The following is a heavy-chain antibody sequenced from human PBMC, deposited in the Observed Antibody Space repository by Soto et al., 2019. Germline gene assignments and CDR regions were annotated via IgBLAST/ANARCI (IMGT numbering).Heavy chain of an antibody. V-gene: IGHV3-11*06. J-gene: IGHJ5*02. CDR3: ARGGGGGQFDL. CDR1: GITLSDFY. Sequence: QVHLAESGGGLVKPGGSLRLSGAASGITLSDFYMSWIRQAPGKGLEWVSYISPASTYREYADSVKGRHIISRDNSKNSLYLQMNSLRAEDPAVDYCARGGGGGQFDLWGQGTLVIVSS. CDR2: ISPASTYR. D-gene: IGHD2-21*01.